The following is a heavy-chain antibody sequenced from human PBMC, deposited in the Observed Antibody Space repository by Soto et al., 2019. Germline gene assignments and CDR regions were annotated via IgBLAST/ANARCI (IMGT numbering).Heavy chain of an antibody. Sequence: EVQLVESGGGLVKPGGSLRLSCAASGITLSNAWMTWVRQAPGKWLEGVGRIKSKADGSTTEYGSPVKDRFIITRDDSENTLDLQMHSLKTEDTAVSYCATPRPGTHGYGYWGQGTLVTVAS. CDR1: GITLSNAW. D-gene: IGHD5-18*01. CDR2: IKSKADGSTT. J-gene: IGHJ4*02. V-gene: IGHV3-15*01. CDR3: ATPRPGTHGYGY.